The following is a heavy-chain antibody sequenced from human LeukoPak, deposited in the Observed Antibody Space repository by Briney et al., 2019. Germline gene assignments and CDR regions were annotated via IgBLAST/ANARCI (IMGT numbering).Heavy chain of an antibody. CDR3: AKGYCSSTSCSYFDY. Sequence: GRSLRLSCAASGFTYDDYAMHGVRQAPAKGLEWVSDISWNSGSIRYADSVKGRFTISRDNAKNSLYLQMNSLRAEDTALYYCAKGYCSSTSCSYFDYWGQGTLVTVSS. D-gene: IGHD2-2*01. J-gene: IGHJ4*02. V-gene: IGHV3-9*01. CDR2: ISWNSGSI. CDR1: GFTYDDYA.